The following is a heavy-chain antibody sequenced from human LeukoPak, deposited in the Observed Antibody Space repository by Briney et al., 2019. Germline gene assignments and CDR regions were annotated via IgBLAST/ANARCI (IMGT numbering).Heavy chain of an antibody. CDR2: ISISSVYI. J-gene: IGHJ3*02. CDR1: GFSFSSYS. CDR3: ARVLAGYYDSSGYSGNDAFAI. V-gene: IGHV3-21*01. Sequence: KPGGSLSLSCAASGFSFSSYSMDWVRHAAGEGRGWVSSISISSVYIYYTDSLMGRFPITRDNAKNSLYLQMNSLRAEDTAVYCCARVLAGYYDSSGYSGNDAFAIWGQGTMVTVSS. D-gene: IGHD3-22*01.